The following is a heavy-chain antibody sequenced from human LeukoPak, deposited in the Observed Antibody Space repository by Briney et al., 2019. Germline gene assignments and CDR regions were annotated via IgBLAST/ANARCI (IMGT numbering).Heavy chain of an antibody. CDR3: AKASSYDILTGYYFFDY. CDR2: ISGSGGST. V-gene: IGHV3-23*01. CDR1: GFTFSSYA. D-gene: IGHD3-9*01. Sequence: GGSLRLSCAASGFTFSSYAMSWVRQAPGKGLGWVSAISGSGGSTYYADSVKGRFTISRDNSKNTLYLQMNSLRAEDTAVYYCAKASSYDILTGYYFFDYWGQGTLVTVSS. J-gene: IGHJ4*02.